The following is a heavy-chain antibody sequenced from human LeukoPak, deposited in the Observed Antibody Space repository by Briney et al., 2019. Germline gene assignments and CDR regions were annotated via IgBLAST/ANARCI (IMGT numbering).Heavy chain of an antibody. V-gene: IGHV3-30*02. Sequence: AGGSLRLSCAASGFTFSSYGMHWVRQAPGKGLEWVAFIRYDGSNKYYADSVKGRFTISRDNSKNTLYLQMNSLRAEDTAVYYCAKLHMGYSKGNYFDYWGQGTLVTVSS. CDR3: AKLHMGYSKGNYFDY. CDR1: GFTFSSYG. J-gene: IGHJ4*02. CDR2: IRYDGSNK. D-gene: IGHD6-13*01.